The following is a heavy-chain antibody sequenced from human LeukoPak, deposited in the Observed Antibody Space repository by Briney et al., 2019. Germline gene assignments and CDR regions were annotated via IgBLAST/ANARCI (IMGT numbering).Heavy chain of an antibody. CDR3: ARDSTASSPWYFDL. CDR2: MYITGNT. D-gene: IGHD2-21*02. J-gene: IGHJ2*01. V-gene: IGHV4-4*07. CDR1: GGSISSYY. Sequence: PSETLSLTCTVSGGSISSYYWSWIRQPAGKGLEWIGRMYITGNTNYSPSLKSRVTMSLDTSKNRFSLKLSSVTAADTAVYYCARDSTASSPWYFDLWGRGTLVTVSS.